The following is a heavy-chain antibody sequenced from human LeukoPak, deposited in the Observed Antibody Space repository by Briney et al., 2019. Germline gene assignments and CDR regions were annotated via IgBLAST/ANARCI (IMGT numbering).Heavy chain of an antibody. J-gene: IGHJ4*02. V-gene: IGHV3-66*01. CDR3: ASKDMAAAGICLDY. D-gene: IGHD6-13*01. CDR2: IYSGGST. Sequence: PGGSLRLSCAASGFTVSSNYMSWVRQAPGKGLEWVSVIYSGGSTYYADSVKGRFTISRDNSKNTLYLQMNSLRAEDTAVYYCASKDMAAAGICLDYWGQGTLVTVSS. CDR1: GFTVSSNY.